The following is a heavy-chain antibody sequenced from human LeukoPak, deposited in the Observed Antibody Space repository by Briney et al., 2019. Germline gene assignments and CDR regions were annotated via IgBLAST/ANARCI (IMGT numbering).Heavy chain of an antibody. V-gene: IGHV3-9*01. CDR1: GFTFDDYA. D-gene: IGHD3-3*01. CDR2: ISWNSGSI. J-gene: IGHJ4*02. CDR3: AREFWSGPPDY. Sequence: GGSLRLSCAASGFTFDDYAMHWVRQAPGKGLERVSGISWNSGSIGYADSVKGRFTISRDNSKNTLYLQMNSLRAEDTAVYYCAREFWSGPPDYWGQGTLVTVSS.